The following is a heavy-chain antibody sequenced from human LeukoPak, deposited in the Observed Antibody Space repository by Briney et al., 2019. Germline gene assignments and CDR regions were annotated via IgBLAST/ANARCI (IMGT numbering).Heavy chain of an antibody. Sequence: SVKVSCKASGGTFSSYAISWVRQAPGQGLEWMGGIIPIFGTANYAQKFQGRVTITRNTSISTAYMELSSLRSEDTAVYYCAKVLAAAGTITGAAFDIWGQGTMVTVSS. J-gene: IGHJ3*02. CDR2: IIPIFGTA. D-gene: IGHD6-13*01. CDR3: AKVLAAAGTITGAAFDI. CDR1: GGTFSSYA. V-gene: IGHV1-69*05.